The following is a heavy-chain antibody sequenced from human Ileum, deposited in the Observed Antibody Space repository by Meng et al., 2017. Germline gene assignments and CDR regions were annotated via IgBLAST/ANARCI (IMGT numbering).Heavy chain of an antibody. J-gene: IGHJ4*02. CDR3: AKAAAYNLDI. CDR1: CVTISRSIW. Sequence: AQVKDSGPGLSKPSWSLSFTCPVSCVTISRSIWWAWVRQPPGKGLEWIGEIFQSGRTNYNPSLKSRVSISVDKSKNHLSLSLSSVTAADTAVYYCAKAAAYNLDIWGQGALVTVSS. V-gene: IGHV4-4*02. CDR2: IFQSGRT. D-gene: IGHD1-14*01.